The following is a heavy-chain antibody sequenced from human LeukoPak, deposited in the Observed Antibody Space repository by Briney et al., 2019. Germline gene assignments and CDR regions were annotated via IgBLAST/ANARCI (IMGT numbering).Heavy chain of an antibody. CDR3: AKVFYGDYFSGTDY. Sequence: PGGSLRPSCAASGFTFSSYAMSWVRQAPGKGLEWVSGVTGSGGRTYYAESVKGRFTISRDNSKNTLYLQMNSLRAEDTAVYYCAKVFYGDYFSGTDYWGQGTLVAVSP. CDR1: GFTFSSYA. V-gene: IGHV3-23*01. D-gene: IGHD4-17*01. J-gene: IGHJ4*02. CDR2: VTGSGGRT.